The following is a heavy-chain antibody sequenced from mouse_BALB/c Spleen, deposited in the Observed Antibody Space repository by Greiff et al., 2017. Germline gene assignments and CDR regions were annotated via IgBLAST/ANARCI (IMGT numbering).Heavy chain of an antibody. V-gene: IGHV1S81*02. CDR3: TRGDYGSPSFAY. D-gene: IGHD1-1*01. CDR1: GYTFTSYY. J-gene: IGHJ3*01. CDR2: INPSNGGT. Sequence: QVHVKQSGAELVKPGASVKLSCKASGYTFTSYYMYWVKQRPGQGLEWIGEINPSNGGTNFNEKFKSKATLTVDKSSSTAYMQLSSLTSEDSAVYYCTRGDYGSPSFAYWGQGTLVTVSA.